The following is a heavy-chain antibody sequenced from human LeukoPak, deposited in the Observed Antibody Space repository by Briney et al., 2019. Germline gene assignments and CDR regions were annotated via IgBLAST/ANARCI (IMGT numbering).Heavy chain of an antibody. Sequence: PGGSLRLSCAASGFTFSDHYMSWIRQAPGKGLEWVSYISSSGSTIYYADSVKGRFTISRDNAKNSLYLQMNSLRAEDTAVYYCARDYAEYTYYYDSSGQGFDYWGQGTLVTVSS. CDR2: ISSSGSTI. D-gene: IGHD3-22*01. CDR1: GFTFSDHY. CDR3: ARDYAEYTYYYDSSGQGFDY. J-gene: IGHJ4*02. V-gene: IGHV3-11*01.